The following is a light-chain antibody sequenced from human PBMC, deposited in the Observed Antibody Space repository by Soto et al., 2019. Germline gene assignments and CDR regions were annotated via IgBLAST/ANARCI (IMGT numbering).Light chain of an antibody. CDR1: QSVSSY. CDR3: QQRSNWPPIT. Sequence: EIVLTQSPATLSLSPGERATLSCRASQSVSSYLAWYQQKPGQAPRLRIYDASNRATGIPARFSGSGSGPDFTLTISSLEPEDFAVYYCQQRSNWPPITFGQGTRLEIK. J-gene: IGKJ5*01. V-gene: IGKV3-11*01. CDR2: DAS.